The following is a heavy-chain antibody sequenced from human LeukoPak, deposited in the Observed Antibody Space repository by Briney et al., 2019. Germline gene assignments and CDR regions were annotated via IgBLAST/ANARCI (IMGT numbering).Heavy chain of an antibody. CDR2: IYCTGST. Sequence: SETLSLTCTASGCSITGYDRSWIRQPPGKGLEWVGYIYCTGSTNYNPSLKSRVSISVDTSKNQFSLNLSSVTAADTAVYYCARHRFPGYSSSWDEGPRESRWFFELWGRGSVVTVSS. CDR1: GCSITGYD. D-gene: IGHD6-13*01. V-gene: IGHV4-59*08. J-gene: IGHJ2*01. CDR3: ARHRFPGYSSSWDEGPRESRWFFEL.